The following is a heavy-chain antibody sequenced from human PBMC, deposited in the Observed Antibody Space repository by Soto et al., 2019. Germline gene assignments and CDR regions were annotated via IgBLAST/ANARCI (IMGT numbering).Heavy chain of an antibody. D-gene: IGHD5-18*01. V-gene: IGHV4-31*03. Sequence: TSETLSLTCTVSGGSISSGGYYWSWIRQHPGKGLEWIGYIYYSGSTYYNPSLKSRVTISVDTSKNQFSLKLSSVTAADTAVYYCATGGYSYGYFGYWGQGTLVTVSS. CDR1: GGSISSGGYY. CDR3: ATGGYSYGYFGY. J-gene: IGHJ4*02. CDR2: IYYSGST.